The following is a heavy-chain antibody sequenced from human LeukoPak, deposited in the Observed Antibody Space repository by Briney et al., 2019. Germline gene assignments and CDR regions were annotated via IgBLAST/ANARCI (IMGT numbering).Heavy chain of an antibody. D-gene: IGHD5-18*01. CDR3: ARSLGYSYGYVDY. Sequence: GESLKISCKDSGYSFTSYWIGWVRQMPGKGLEWMGIIYPGDSDTRYSPSFQGQVTISADKSISTAYLQWSSLKASDTAMYYSARSLGYSYGYVDYWGQGTLVTVSS. J-gene: IGHJ4*02. CDR2: IYPGDSDT. V-gene: IGHV5-51*01. CDR1: GYSFTSYW.